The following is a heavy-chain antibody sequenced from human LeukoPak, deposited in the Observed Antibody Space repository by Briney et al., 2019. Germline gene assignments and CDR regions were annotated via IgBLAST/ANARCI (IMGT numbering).Heavy chain of an antibody. CDR3: ARDKRYGSGNFWSVDY. D-gene: IGHD3-10*01. CDR1: GFTFSSYS. CDR2: ISSSSSYI. Sequence: GGSLRLSCAASGFTFSSYSMNWVRQAPGKGLEWVSSISSSSSYIYYADSVKGRFTISRDNAKNSLYLQMNSLRAEDTAVYYCARDKRYGSGNFWSVDYWGQGTLVTVSS. J-gene: IGHJ4*02. V-gene: IGHV3-21*01.